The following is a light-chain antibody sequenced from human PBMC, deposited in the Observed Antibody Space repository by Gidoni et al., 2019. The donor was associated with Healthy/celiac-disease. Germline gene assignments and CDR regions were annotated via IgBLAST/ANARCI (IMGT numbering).Light chain of an antibody. CDR1: QRVSSY. V-gene: IGKV3-11*01. J-gene: IGKJ1*01. Sequence: DIVLTQSPATLSLSPGERATLSCRASQRVSSYLAWYHQKPGQAPRLLIYDASNRATGIPARFSGRGSGTDFTLTISSLEPEDFAVYYCQQRSNWPPWTFXQXTKVEIK. CDR3: QQRSNWPPWT. CDR2: DAS.